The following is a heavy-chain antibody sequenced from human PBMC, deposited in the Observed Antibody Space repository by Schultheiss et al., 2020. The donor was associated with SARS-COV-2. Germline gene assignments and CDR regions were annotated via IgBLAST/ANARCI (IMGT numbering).Heavy chain of an antibody. J-gene: IGHJ6*03. D-gene: IGHD3-3*01. CDR2: IWYDGSNK. CDR1: GFTFSSYA. Sequence: GGSLRLSCAASGFTFSSYAMSWVRQAPGKGLEWVAVIWYDGSNKYYADSVKGRFTISRDNSKNTLYLQMNSLRAEDTAVYYCARDPPRYDFWSGQYYYYMDVWGKGTTVTVAS. V-gene: IGHV3-33*08. CDR3: ARDPPRYDFWSGQYYYYMDV.